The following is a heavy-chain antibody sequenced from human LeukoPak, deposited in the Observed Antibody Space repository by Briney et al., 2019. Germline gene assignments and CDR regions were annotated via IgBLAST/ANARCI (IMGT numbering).Heavy chain of an antibody. J-gene: IGHJ3*02. D-gene: IGHD6-19*01. CDR1: GYTFTSYG. CDR2: INAGNGNT. Sequence: ASVKVSCKASGYTFTSYGISWVRQAPGQRLEWMGWINAGNGNTKYSQKFQGRVTITRDTSASTAYMELSSLRSEDTAVYYCARDQGAGAFDIWGQGTMVTVSS. V-gene: IGHV1-3*01. CDR3: ARDQGAGAFDI.